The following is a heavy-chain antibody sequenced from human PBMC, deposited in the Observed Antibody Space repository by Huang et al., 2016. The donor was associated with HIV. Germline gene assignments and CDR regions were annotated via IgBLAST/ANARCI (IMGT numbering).Heavy chain of an antibody. V-gene: IGHV1-69*13. CDR3: ARARRHSGNSGLIDL. J-gene: IGHJ1*01. Sequence: VHLVQSGAEVQKPGSSVKVSCQASGGTFSTDAITGVRQAPGQGLERIGGIIPVFGTANYAQKFQDRVTFTADEFSTTAYMELSDLKDEDTAIYFCARARRHSGNSGLIDLWGQGTLVTVSS. CDR2: IIPVFGTA. CDR1: GGTFSTDA. D-gene: IGHD2-21*02.